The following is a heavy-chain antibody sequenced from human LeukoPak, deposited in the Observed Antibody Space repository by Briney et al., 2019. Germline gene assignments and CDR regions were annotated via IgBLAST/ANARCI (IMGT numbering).Heavy chain of an antibody. J-gene: IGHJ4*02. CDR1: GFIFSDYW. V-gene: IGHV3-74*01. CDR3: ARGGRYAYFLDY. Sequence: GGSLRLSCAASGFIFSDYWMHWVRQGPGKGLVWVSRIKSDGSSTSYAESVKGRFTISGDNAKNTVYVHMNSLRDEDTAVYYCARGGRYAYFLDYWGQGTLVTVSS. CDR2: IKSDGSST. D-gene: IGHD3-16*01.